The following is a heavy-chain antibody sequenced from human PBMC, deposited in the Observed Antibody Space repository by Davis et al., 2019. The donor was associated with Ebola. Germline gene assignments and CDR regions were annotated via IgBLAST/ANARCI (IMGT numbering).Heavy chain of an antibody. J-gene: IGHJ4*02. V-gene: IGHV3-30*18. CDR1: AITSSSNA. CDR2: ISYDGNDK. CDR3: AKSSMTGWY. D-gene: IGHD1-14*01. Sequence: PRRSLRPSCPPSAITSSSNATHCVRPAPGKGLEWVAVISYDGNDKYYADSVKGRFTISTDNSKNTLYLQMSSLRVEDTAVYYCAKSSMTGWYWGQGTLVTVSS.